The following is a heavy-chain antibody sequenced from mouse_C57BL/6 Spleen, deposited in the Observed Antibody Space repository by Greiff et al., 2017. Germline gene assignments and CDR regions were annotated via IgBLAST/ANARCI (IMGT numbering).Heavy chain of an antibody. CDR1: GYAFSSSW. Sequence: VQLVESGPELVKPGASVKISCKASGYAFSSSWMNWVKQRPGKGLEWIGRIYPGDGDTNYNGKFKGKATLTADKSSSTAYMQLSSLTSEDSAVYFCARSELQCYFDYWGQGTTLTVSS. CDR3: ARSELQCYFDY. CDR2: IYPGDGDT. D-gene: IGHD1-1*01. V-gene: IGHV1-82*01. J-gene: IGHJ2*01.